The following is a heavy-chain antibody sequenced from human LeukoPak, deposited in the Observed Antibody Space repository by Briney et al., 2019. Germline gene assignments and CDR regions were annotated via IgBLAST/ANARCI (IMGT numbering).Heavy chain of an antibody. CDR2: ISTSSRNI. Sequence: PGGSLRLSCAASGFMFSSYSMNWVRQAPGKGLEWVSCISTSSRNIFQADSVKGRFTISRDNSNNTLYLQMNSLRAEDTAVYYCAKRIGFYNSGDFDYWGQGTLVSVSS. CDR3: AKRIGFYNSGDFDY. V-gene: IGHV3-21*04. D-gene: IGHD2/OR15-2a*01. J-gene: IGHJ4*02. CDR1: GFMFSSYS.